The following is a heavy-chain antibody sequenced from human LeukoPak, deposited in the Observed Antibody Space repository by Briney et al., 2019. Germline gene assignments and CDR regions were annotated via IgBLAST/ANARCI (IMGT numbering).Heavy chain of an antibody. CDR1: GFTFSNYH. V-gene: IGHV3-48*04. J-gene: IGHJ3*02. CDR3: ARWDASDI. CDR2: ISTSGDTI. Sequence: GGSLRLSCAASGFTFSNYHMNWVRQAPGKGLEWVSFISTSGDTINYADSVKGRFTISRDNAKNSLYLQMNSLRAEDTAVYYCARWDASDIWGQGTMVTVSS.